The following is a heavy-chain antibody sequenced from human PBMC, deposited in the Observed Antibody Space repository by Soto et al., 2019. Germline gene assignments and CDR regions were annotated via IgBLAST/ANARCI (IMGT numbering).Heavy chain of an antibody. CDR3: AREQARAQFDY. D-gene: IGHD1-26*01. V-gene: IGHV1-18*01. CDR1: GYTFTSYG. CDR2: ISAYNGNT. Sequence: QVQLVQSGAEVKKPGASVKVSCKASGYTFTSYGISWVRQAPGQGLEWMGWISAYNGNTMYAQKLQGRVTMTTDTSTSTGYMELRSLRPDDTAVYYCAREQARAQFDYWGQGTLVTVAS. J-gene: IGHJ4*02.